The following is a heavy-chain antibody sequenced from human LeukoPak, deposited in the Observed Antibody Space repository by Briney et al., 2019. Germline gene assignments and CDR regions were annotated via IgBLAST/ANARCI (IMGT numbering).Heavy chain of an antibody. Sequence: GGSLRLSCAVSGFTFDNYIMHWVRQVPGRGLEWVSLISWDGAHTDYAGSVKGRFTISRDNAKNSLYLQMNSLRAEDTAVFYCARGGARSSSYYYYGMDVWGLGTTVTVSS. J-gene: IGHJ6*02. CDR2: ISWDGAHT. CDR1: GFTFDNYI. CDR3: ARGGARSSSYYYYGMDV. V-gene: IGHV3-43*01. D-gene: IGHD6-13*01.